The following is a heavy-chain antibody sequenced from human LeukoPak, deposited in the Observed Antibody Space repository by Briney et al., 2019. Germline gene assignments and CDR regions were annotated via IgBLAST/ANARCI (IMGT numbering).Heavy chain of an antibody. CDR3: ARAQNVYYYYYGMDV. Sequence: GESLKISCKGSGYSFTSYWIGWVRQKPGKGLEYMGIIYPGDSDIRYSPSFQGQVTISADKSISTAYLQWSSLKASDTAMYYCARAQNVYYYYYGMDVWGQGTTVTVSS. CDR2: IYPGDSDI. V-gene: IGHV5-51*01. J-gene: IGHJ6*02. CDR1: GYSFTSYW.